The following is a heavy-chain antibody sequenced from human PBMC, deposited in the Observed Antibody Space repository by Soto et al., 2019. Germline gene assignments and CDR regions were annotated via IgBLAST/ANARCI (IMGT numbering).Heavy chain of an antibody. J-gene: IGHJ4*02. CDR1: GFTFDDYA. Sequence: EVHLVESGGGLVQPGRSLRLSCAASGFTFDDYAMHWVRQVPGKGLEWVSSISWNSGNIVHADSVKGRFTISRDSANNSLYLQMNSLKTEDTALYYCAKGAVTSIFAYFDYWGQGTLVTVSS. CDR3: AKGAVTSIFAYFDY. D-gene: IGHD3-3*01. V-gene: IGHV3-9*01. CDR2: ISWNSGNI.